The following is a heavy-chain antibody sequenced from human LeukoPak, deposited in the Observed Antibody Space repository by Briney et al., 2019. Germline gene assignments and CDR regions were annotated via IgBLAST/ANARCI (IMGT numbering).Heavy chain of an antibody. D-gene: IGHD3-22*01. J-gene: IGHJ3*02. CDR3: ARDWSTYYYDSSGYGAFDI. CDR2: IYYSGST. CDR1: GGSISSYY. Sequence: PLETLSLTCTVSGGSISSYYWSWIRQPPGKGLEWIGYIYYSGSTNYNPSLKSRVTISVDTSKNQFSLKLSSVTAADTAVYYCARDWSTYYYDSSGYGAFDIWGQGTMVTVSS. V-gene: IGHV4-59*01.